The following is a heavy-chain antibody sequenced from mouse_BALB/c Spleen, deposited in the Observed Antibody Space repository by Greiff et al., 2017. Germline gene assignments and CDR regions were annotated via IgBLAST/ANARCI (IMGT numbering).Heavy chain of an antibody. Sequence: LQESGAELVRPGVSVKISCKGSGYTFTDYAMHWVKQSHAKSLEWIGVISTYYGDASYNQKFKGKATMTVDKSSSTAYMELARLTSEDSAIYYCARKGDYDGFMDYWGQGTSVTVSS. CDR3: ARKGDYDGFMDY. CDR1: GYTFTDYA. V-gene: IGHV1S137*01. J-gene: IGHJ4*01. D-gene: IGHD1-2*01. CDR2: ISTYYGDA.